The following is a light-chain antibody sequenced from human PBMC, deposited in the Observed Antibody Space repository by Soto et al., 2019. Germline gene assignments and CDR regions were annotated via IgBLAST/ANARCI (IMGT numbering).Light chain of an antibody. CDR1: QVIGND. CDR2: AAS. CDR3: QQSFTVPIT. J-gene: IGKJ5*01. Sequence: AIQMTQSPSSLSASVGDRVTISCRASQVIGNDLAWYQQKPGKAPRLLIFAASNLQSGVPSRFSGSGSGTDFTLTISRLQPEDFATYYCQQSFTVPITFGQGTRLEI. V-gene: IGKV1-6*01.